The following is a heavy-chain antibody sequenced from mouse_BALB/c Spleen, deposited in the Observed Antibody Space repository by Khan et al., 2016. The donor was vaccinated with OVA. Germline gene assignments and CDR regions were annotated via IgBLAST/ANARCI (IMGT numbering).Heavy chain of an antibody. D-gene: IGHD2-4*01. CDR2: IWTGGIT. CDR3: ARSYYYDVGGFAY. V-gene: IGHV2-9*02. Sequence: QVQLKESGPGLVAPSQSLSITCTVSGFSLSNYGIHWVRQPPGKGLEWLGVIWTGGITNYNSALMSRMIISKDNSKSQVFLKMNRLQTDGRAIYYCARSYYYDVGGFAYWGQGTLVTVSA. J-gene: IGHJ3*01. CDR1: GFSLSNYG.